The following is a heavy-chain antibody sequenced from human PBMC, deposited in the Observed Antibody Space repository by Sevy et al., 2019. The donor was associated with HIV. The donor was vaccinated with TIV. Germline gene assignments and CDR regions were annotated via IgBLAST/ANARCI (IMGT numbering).Heavy chain of an antibody. CDR1: GGSVSSANDY. V-gene: IGHV4-61*01. J-gene: IGHJ6*02. CDR2: VFYFGST. D-gene: IGHD3-9*01. CDR3: ARDQYYDILTGLYAMDV. Sequence: SETLSLICSVSGGSVSSANDYWSWVRQPPGKGLEWIGYVFYFGSTNYNPSLKSRVTISLDMSKSQFSLKLTSVTAAETAVYYCARDQYYDILTGLYAMDVWGQGTTVTVSS.